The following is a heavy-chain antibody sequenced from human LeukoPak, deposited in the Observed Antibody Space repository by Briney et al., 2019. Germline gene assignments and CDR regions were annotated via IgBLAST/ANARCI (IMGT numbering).Heavy chain of an antibody. Sequence: GGSLRLSCAASGFTFSNAWMSWVRQAPGKGLEWVGRIKSKTDGGTTDYAAPVKGRFTISRDDSKNTLYLQMNSLKTEDTAVYYCTTGLITIFGVVTPVYPRNYYGMDVWGQGTTVTVSS. J-gene: IGHJ6*02. CDR2: IKSKTDGGTT. V-gene: IGHV3-15*01. CDR1: GFTFSNAW. D-gene: IGHD3-3*01. CDR3: TTGLITIFGVVTPVYPRNYYGMDV.